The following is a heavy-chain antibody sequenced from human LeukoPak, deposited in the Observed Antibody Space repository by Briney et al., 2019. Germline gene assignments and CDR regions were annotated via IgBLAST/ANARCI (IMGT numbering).Heavy chain of an antibody. Sequence: GGSLRLSCAGSGFTFSSYAMSWVRQAPGKGLQWVSAISISGGSTYYADSVKGRFTISRDNSKNTLCLQMNSLRAEDTAVYYCAKVPLITALMYSDYWSQGTLVTVSS. J-gene: IGHJ4*02. V-gene: IGHV3-23*01. CDR2: ISISGGST. CDR1: GFTFSSYA. D-gene: IGHD2-21*02. CDR3: AKVPLITALMYSDY.